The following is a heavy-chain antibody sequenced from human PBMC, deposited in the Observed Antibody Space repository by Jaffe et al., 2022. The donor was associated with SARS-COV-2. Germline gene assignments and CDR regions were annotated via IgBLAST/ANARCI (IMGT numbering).Heavy chain of an antibody. CDR1: GYTFTSYD. V-gene: IGHV1-8*01. CDR2: MNPNSGNT. CDR3: ARDGYYYDSSGYFPAKH. J-gene: IGHJ4*02. Sequence: QVQLVQSGAEVKKPGASVKVSCKASGYTFTSYDINWVRQATGQGLEWMGWMNPNSGNTGYAQKFQGRVTMTRNTSISTAYMELSSLRSEDTAVYYCARDGYYYDSSGYFPAKHWGQGTLVTVSS. D-gene: IGHD3-22*01.